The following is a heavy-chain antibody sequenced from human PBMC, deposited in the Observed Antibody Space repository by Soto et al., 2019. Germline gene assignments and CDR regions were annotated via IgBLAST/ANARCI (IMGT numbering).Heavy chain of an antibody. CDR1: GVAFRIDA. D-gene: IGHD2-8*01. CDR3: AKDRGGYCTNGVCSYDAFDI. J-gene: IGHJ3*02. Sequence: GALRLSCAASGVAFRIDAMSWVRQAPGKGLEWVSVISGSGTSTYYADSVKGRFTISKDNSRNTLYLQMNSLRAEDTAVYYCAKDRGGYCTNGVCSYDAFDIWGQGTMVTVSS. V-gene: IGHV3-23*01. CDR2: ISGSGTST.